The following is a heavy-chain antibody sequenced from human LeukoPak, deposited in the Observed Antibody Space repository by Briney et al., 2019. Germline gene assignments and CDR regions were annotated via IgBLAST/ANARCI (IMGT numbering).Heavy chain of an antibody. V-gene: IGHV3-NL1*01. Sequence: PGGSLRLSCAASGFTFSSYGMHWVRQAPGKGLEWVSVTYSNGRTYYADSVKGRFTISRDNAKNSLYLQMNSLRAEDTAVYYCAELGITMIGGVWGKGTTVTISS. CDR2: TYSNGRT. D-gene: IGHD3-10*02. CDR1: GFTFSSYG. CDR3: AELGITMIGGV. J-gene: IGHJ6*04.